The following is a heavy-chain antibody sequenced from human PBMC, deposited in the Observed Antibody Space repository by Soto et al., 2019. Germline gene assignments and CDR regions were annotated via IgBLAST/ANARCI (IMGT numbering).Heavy chain of an antibody. V-gene: IGHV4-31*03. Sequence: QVQLQESGPGLVKPSQTLSLTCTVSGGSISSGGYYWSWIRQHPGKGLEWIGYIYYSGSTYYNPSLKSRVTISVDTSKNQFSLKLSSVTAADTAVYYCARGGDYDISTGYYYYGMDVWGQGTTVTVSS. J-gene: IGHJ6*02. D-gene: IGHD3-9*01. CDR3: ARGGDYDISTGYYYYGMDV. CDR1: GGSISSGGYY. CDR2: IYYSGST.